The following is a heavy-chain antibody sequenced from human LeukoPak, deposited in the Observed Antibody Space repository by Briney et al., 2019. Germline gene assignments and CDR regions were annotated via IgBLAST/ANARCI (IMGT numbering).Heavy chain of an antibody. V-gene: IGHV4-34*01. D-gene: IGHD3-22*01. J-gene: IGHJ3*02. Sequence: ASETLSLTCAVYGGSFSGYYWSWIRQPPGKGLEWIGEINHSGSTNYNPSLKSRVTISVDTSKNQFSLKLSSVTAADTAVYYCARGNYRLRRGYYLAPAAFDIWGQGTMVTVSS. CDR3: ARGNYRLRRGYYLAPAAFDI. CDR2: INHSGST. CDR1: GGSFSGYY.